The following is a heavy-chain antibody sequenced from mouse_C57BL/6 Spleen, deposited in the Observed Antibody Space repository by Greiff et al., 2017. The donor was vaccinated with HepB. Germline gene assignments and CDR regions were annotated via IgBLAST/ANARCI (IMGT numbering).Heavy chain of an antibody. D-gene: IGHD1-2*01. V-gene: IGHV1-59*01. CDR3: ASLITTGRYFDY. J-gene: IGHJ2*01. CDR1: GYTFTSYW. CDR2: IDPSDSYT. Sequence: QVQLQQPGAELVRPGTSVKLSCKASGYTFTSYWMHWVKQRPGQGLEWIGVIDPSDSYTNYNQKFKGKATLIVDTSSSTAYMQLSSLTSEDSAVYYCASLITTGRYFDYWGQGTTLTVSS.